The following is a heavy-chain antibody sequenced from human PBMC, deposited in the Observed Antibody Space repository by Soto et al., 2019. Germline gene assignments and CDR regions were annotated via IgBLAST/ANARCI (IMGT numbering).Heavy chain of an antibody. V-gene: IGHV3-43*01. CDR3: ARHQGPAAGNYGMDV. CDR2: ISWDGGST. Sequence: PGGSLRLSCAASVFTFDDYTMHGVRHAPGKGLEWVSLISWDGGSTYYADSVKGRFTISRDKAKNSLFLQMSSLRAEDTALYYCARHQGPAAGNYGMDVWGRGTTVTVSS. CDR1: VFTFDDYT. J-gene: IGHJ6*02. D-gene: IGHD6-13*01.